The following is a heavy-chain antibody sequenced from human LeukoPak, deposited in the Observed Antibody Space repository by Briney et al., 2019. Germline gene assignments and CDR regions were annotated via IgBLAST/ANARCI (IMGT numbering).Heavy chain of an antibody. D-gene: IGHD3-3*02. CDR3: VKDRIWGVDYFDY. CDR2: IRYDDITK. CDR1: GFTFSNYG. V-gene: IGHV3-30*02. J-gene: IGHJ4*02. Sequence: GGSLRLSCAASGFTFSNYGMHWVRQALGKGLEWVAFIRYDDITKYYVDSVKGRFTISRDNSKNTLFLQMNSLRAEDTAVYYCVKDRIWGVDYFDYWGQGTLVTVSS.